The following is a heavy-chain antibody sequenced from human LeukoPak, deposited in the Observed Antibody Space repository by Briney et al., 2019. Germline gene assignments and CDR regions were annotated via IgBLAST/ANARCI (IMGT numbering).Heavy chain of an antibody. CDR2: ISWNSGSI. CDR3: ASLGDSSGYYSGYMDV. CDR1: GFTFDDYA. Sequence: PGRSLRLSCAASGFTFDDYAMHWVRQAPGKGLEWVSGISWNSGSIGYANSVKGRFTISRDNAKNSLYLQMNSLRAEDTAAYYCASLGDSSGYYSGYMDVWGKGTTVTVSS. D-gene: IGHD3-22*01. J-gene: IGHJ6*03. V-gene: IGHV3-9*01.